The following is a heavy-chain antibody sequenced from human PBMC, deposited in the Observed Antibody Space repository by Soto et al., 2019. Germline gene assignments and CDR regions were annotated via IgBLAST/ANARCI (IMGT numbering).Heavy chain of an antibody. CDR2: IYYSGST. Sequence: QVQLQESGPGLVKPSETLSLTCTVSGGSISSYYWSWIRQPPGKGLEWIGYIYYSGSTNYNPSLKSRVTISVDTSKNQLSLKLSSVTAADTAVYYCARARYYDFWSGYSPIYYFDYWGQGTLVTVSS. CDR3: ARARYYDFWSGYSPIYYFDY. J-gene: IGHJ4*02. V-gene: IGHV4-59*01. CDR1: GGSISSYY. D-gene: IGHD3-3*01.